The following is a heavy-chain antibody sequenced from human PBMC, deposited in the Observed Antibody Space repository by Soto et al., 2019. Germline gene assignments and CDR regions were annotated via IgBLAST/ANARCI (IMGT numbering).Heavy chain of an antibody. CDR1: CGSASSGSYY. CDR3: ARARYFDWSTYYFDY. D-gene: IGHD3-9*01. V-gene: IGHV4-61*01. CDR2: IYYSGST. Sequence: SETLSLTCTVSCGSASSGSYYWSWIRQPPGKGLEWIGYIYYSGSTNYNPSLKSRVTISVDTSKNQFSLKLSSVTAADTAVYYCARARYFDWSTYYFDYWGQGTLVTVSS. J-gene: IGHJ4*02.